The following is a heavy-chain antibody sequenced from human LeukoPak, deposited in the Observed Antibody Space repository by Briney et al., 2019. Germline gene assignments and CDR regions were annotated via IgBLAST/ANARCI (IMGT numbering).Heavy chain of an antibody. J-gene: IGHJ6*03. CDR1: GYTFTSYD. D-gene: IGHD3-10*01. V-gene: IGHV1-8*01. Sequence: ASVKVSCKASGYTFTSYDINWVRQATGQGLEWMGWMNPNSGNTGYAQKFQGRVTMTRNTSISTAYMELSSLRSEDTAVYYCARGDRITMVRGVTYYYYYYMDVWGKGTTVTISS. CDR2: MNPNSGNT. CDR3: ARGDRITMVRGVTYYYYYYMDV.